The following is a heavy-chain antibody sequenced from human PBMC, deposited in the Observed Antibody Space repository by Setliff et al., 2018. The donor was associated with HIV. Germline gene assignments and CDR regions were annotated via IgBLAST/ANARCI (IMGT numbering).Heavy chain of an antibody. J-gene: IGHJ3*02. CDR3: ARVDRVESAFDI. D-gene: IGHD2-15*01. V-gene: IGHV4-59*11. CDR2: IHYSGST. CDR1: GGSIRSH. Sequence: SETLSLTCSVSGGSIRSHWSWLRQPPGKGLEWVGYIHYSGSTKYNSSLKRRVTMSIDTSKNQFSLKLSSATAADTAIYYCARVDRVESAFDIWGQGAMVTVSS.